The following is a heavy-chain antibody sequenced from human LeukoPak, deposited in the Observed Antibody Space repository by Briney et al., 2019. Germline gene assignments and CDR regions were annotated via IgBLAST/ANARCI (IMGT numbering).Heavy chain of an antibody. CDR3: ASRGQLLSYYYGMDV. V-gene: IGHV3-74*01. CDR1: GFTFSSYW. CDR2: ISGDGSST. J-gene: IGHJ6*02. Sequence: GGSLRLSCAASGFTFSSYWVHWVRQAPGKGLVWVSRISGDGSSTNYADSVKGRFTISRDNAKNTLYLQMNSLRAEDTAVYYCASRGQLLSYYYGMDVWGQGTTVTVSS. D-gene: IGHD2-2*01.